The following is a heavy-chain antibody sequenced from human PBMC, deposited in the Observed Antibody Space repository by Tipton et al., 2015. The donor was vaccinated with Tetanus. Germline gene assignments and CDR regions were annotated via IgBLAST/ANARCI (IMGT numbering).Heavy chain of an antibody. CDR1: GASIRGGTFY. CDR3: ARHQSGYFTPFDY. Sequence: LRLSCTVSGASIRGGTFYWGWIRQPPGKGLEWIGSIYESGDTYYIPSLKSRVTISVDTSTNQFSLTLNSMAAADTGVYYCARHQSGYFTPFDYWGQGKLITVSS. V-gene: IGHV4-39*01. J-gene: IGHJ4*02. D-gene: IGHD3-3*01. CDR2: IYESGDT.